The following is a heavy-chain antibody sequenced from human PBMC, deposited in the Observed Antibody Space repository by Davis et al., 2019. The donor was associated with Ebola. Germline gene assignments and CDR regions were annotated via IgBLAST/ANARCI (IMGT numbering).Heavy chain of an antibody. J-gene: IGHJ5*02. V-gene: IGHV1-18*01. Sequence: ASVKVSCKASGYTFTSYGISWVRQAPGQGPEWMGWISAYNGNTNYAQKLQGRVTMTTDTSTSTAYMDLRSLRSDDTAVYYCARSITMVQGVSWFDPWGQGTLVTVSS. CDR1: GYTFTSYG. D-gene: IGHD3-10*01. CDR3: ARSITMVQGVSWFDP. CDR2: ISAYNGNT.